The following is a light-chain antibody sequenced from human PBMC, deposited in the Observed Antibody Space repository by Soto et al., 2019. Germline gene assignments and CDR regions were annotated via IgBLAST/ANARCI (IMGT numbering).Light chain of an antibody. CDR1: QSVSSN. V-gene: IGKV3-15*01. CDR2: GAS. J-gene: IGKJ4*01. Sequence: EIVMTQSPATLSLSPGERATLSCRASQSVSSNFAWYQQKPGQAPRLLIYGASTRATGIPARFSGSGSGTEFTLTISSLQSEDCAVYYCQQYNNWPLTFGGGTKVEIK. CDR3: QQYNNWPLT.